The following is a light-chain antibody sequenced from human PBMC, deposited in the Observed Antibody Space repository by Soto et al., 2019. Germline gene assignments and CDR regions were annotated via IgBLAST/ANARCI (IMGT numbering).Light chain of an antibody. J-gene: IGLJ1*01. CDR1: TAAVTSGHC. CDR2: DTS. Sequence: QAVVTQEPSLTVSPGGTVTLTCGSSTAAVTSGHCPHWFQQKPGQAPRTLIYDTSNKHSWTPARFSGSLLGGKAALTLSGAQPEDEADYYCLVIFTGVGEVFGTGTKVTVL. CDR3: LVIFTGVGEV. V-gene: IGLV7-46*01.